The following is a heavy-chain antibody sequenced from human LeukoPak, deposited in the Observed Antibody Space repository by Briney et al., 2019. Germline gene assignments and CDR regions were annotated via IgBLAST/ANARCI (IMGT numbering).Heavy chain of an antibody. J-gene: IGHJ6*02. CDR1: GFTVSSNY. CDR3: ARDFNYGMDV. Sequence: PGGSLRLSCAASGFTVSSNYMSWVRQAPGKGLEWVSVLYSGGSTYSADSVKGRFTISRDNSKNTLYLQMNSLRAEDTAVYYCARDFNYGMDVWGQGTTVTVSS. V-gene: IGHV3-53*01. CDR2: LYSGGST.